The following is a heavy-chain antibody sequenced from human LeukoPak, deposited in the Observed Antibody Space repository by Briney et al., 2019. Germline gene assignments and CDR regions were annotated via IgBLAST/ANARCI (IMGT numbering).Heavy chain of an antibody. D-gene: IGHD3-10*01. J-gene: IGHJ4*02. CDR2: MYYSGST. Sequence: PSETLSLTCTVSGVSISSSSYYWGWIRQPPGKGLEWIGSMYYSGSTYYNPSLKSRVTISVDTSKNQFSLKLSSVTAADTAVYYCARLTIARTGSYPDYWGQGTLVTVSS. V-gene: IGHV4-39*07. CDR1: GVSISSSSYY. CDR3: ARLTIARTGSYPDY.